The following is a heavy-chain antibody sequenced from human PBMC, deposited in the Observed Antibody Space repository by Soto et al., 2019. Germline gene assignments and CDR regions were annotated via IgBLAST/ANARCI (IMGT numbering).Heavy chain of an antibody. V-gene: IGHV4-4*07. J-gene: IGHJ4*02. CDR1: GDSISNYY. CDR3: ARALTSAAGLYFDY. D-gene: IGHD6-13*01. Sequence: SETLSLTCTVSGDSISNYYWSWIRQPAGKGMEWIGRIHTTENTNYNPSLRSRVTMSVDTSNNQFSLKLTSLTAADTAVYYCARALTSAAGLYFDYWGQGTLVTVSS. CDR2: IHTTENT.